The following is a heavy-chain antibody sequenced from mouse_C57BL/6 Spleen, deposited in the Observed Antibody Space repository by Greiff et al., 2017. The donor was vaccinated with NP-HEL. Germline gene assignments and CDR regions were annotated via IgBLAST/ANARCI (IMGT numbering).Heavy chain of an antibody. CDR2: ISDGGSYT. CDR3: ARDELTGTLDY. Sequence: VMLVESGGGLVKPGGSLKLSCAASGFTFSSYAMSWVRQTPEKRLEWVATISDGGSYTYYPDNVKGRFTISRDNAKNNLYLQMSHLKSEDTAMYYCARDELTGTLDYWGQGTTLTVSS. J-gene: IGHJ2*01. D-gene: IGHD4-1*01. CDR1: GFTFSSYA. V-gene: IGHV5-4*01.